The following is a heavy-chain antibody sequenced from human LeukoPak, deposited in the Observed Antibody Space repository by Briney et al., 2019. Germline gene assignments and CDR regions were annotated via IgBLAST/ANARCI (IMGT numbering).Heavy chain of an antibody. V-gene: IGHV4-38-2*01. CDR3: GRRHTIFWHRYYFDY. J-gene: IGHJ4*02. Sequence: PSETLSLTCAVSGYSISSGYYWGWIRQPPGKGLEWIGSIYHSGSTYYNPSLKSRVTISVDTSKNQFSLKLSSVTAADTVFYSSGRRHTIFWHRYYFDYWGQGTLVTVSS. D-gene: IGHD3-9*01. CDR1: GYSISSGYY. CDR2: IYHSGST.